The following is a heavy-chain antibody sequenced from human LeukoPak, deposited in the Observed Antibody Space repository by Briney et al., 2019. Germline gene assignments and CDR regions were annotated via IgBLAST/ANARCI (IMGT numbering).Heavy chain of an antibody. J-gene: IGHJ4*02. V-gene: IGHV1-69*01. CDR1: GGTFSSYA. Sequence: SVKVSCKASGGTFSSYAISWVRQVPGQGLEWMGGIIPIFGTANYAQKFQGRVTITADESTSTAYMELSSLRSEDTAVYYCARVSQASHRYCSAGSCYRNSFDYWGQGTLVTVSS. CDR2: IIPIFGTA. CDR3: ARVSQASHRYCSAGSCYRNSFDY. D-gene: IGHD2-15*01.